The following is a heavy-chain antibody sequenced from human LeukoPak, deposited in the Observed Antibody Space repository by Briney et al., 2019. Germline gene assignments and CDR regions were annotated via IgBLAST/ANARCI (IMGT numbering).Heavy chain of an antibody. Sequence: PSETLSLTCTVSGGSISSSTYYWGWIRQPPGKGLEWIGSIYYSGSTYNNPSLKSRVTISVDTAKNQFSLKLTSGTAADTAVYYCARHSRNAFGVVVVPYYFDYWGQGTLVTVSS. D-gene: IGHD3-16*02. V-gene: IGHV4-39*01. J-gene: IGHJ4*02. CDR2: IYYSGST. CDR3: ARHSRNAFGVVVVPYYFDY. CDR1: GGSISSSTYY.